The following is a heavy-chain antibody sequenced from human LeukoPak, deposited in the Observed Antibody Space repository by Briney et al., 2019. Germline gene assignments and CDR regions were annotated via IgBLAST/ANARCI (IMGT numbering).Heavy chain of an antibody. CDR1: GGSFSGYY. CDR2: INHSGST. D-gene: IGHD6-6*01. Sequence: SETLSLTCAVYGGSFSGYYRSWIRQPPGKGLEWIGEINHSGSTNYNPSLKSRVTISVDTSKNQFSLKLSSVTAADTAVYYCARPVEYSSSSLRDHDAFDIWGQGTMVTVSS. J-gene: IGHJ3*02. V-gene: IGHV4-34*01. CDR3: ARPVEYSSSSLRDHDAFDI.